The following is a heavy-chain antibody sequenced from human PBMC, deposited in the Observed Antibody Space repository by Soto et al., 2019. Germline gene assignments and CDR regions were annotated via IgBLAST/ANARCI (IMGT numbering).Heavy chain of an antibody. D-gene: IGHD2-15*01. Sequence: GGSLRLSCAASGFTVSSNYMSWVRQAPGKGLEWVSVIYSGGSTYYADSVKGRFTISRDNSKNTLYLQMNSPRAEDTAVYYCARDLLTSGWSAFDIWGQGTMVTVSS. CDR3: ARDLLTSGWSAFDI. CDR1: GFTVSSNY. J-gene: IGHJ3*02. V-gene: IGHV3-66*01. CDR2: IYSGGST.